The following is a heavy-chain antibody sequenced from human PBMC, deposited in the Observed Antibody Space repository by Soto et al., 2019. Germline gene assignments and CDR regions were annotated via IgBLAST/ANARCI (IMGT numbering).Heavy chain of an antibody. V-gene: IGHV4-31*03. CDR2: LYYSGTT. D-gene: IGHD3-3*01. CDR1: GGSVTSVGYY. Sequence: QVQLQESGPGLVKPSQTLSLTCTVSGGSVTSVGYYWAWIRQHQGKGLEFIGHLYYSGTTYYNPSLRSRVTITEDTSKNHFSLQLTSVTAADTAVYYCARILDFWSGQGVFDIRGQGTMVTLSS. J-gene: IGHJ3*02. CDR3: ARILDFWSGQGVFDI.